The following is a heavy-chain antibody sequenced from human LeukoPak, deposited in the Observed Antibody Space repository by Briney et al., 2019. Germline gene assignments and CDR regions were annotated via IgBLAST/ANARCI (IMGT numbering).Heavy chain of an antibody. J-gene: IGHJ4*02. CDR2: INHSGST. Sequence: SETLSLTCAVYGGSFSGYYWSWIRQAPGKGLEWIGEINHSGSTNYNPSLKSRVTISIDTSKNQFSLKLSSVTAADTAIYYCACTREYKYDVWNYYFDFWGQGTLVTVSS. V-gene: IGHV4-34*01. CDR3: ACTREYKYDVWNYYFDF. CDR1: GGSFSGYY. D-gene: IGHD3/OR15-3a*01.